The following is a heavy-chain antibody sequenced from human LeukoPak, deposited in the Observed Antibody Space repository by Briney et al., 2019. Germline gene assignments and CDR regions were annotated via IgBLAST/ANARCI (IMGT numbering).Heavy chain of an antibody. D-gene: IGHD2-15*01. J-gene: IGHJ6*02. V-gene: IGHV1-3*01. CDR2: INAGNGNT. CDR1: GGTFSSYA. Sequence: ASVKVSCKASGGTFSSYAISWVRQAPGQRLEWMGWINAGNGNTKYSQKFQGRVTITRDTSASTAYMELSSLRSEDTAVYYCARGALGSGANDYYYYGMDVWGQGTTVTVSS. CDR3: ARGALGSGANDYYYYGMDV.